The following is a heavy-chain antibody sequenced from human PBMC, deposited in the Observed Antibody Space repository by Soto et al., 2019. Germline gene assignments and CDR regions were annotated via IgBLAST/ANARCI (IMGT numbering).Heavy chain of an antibody. CDR2: ISGSGDTT. V-gene: IGHV3-23*01. Sequence: EVQLLESGGDLVQPGGSLRLSCAASGFTFSTCAMTWVRQAPGKGLEWVLCISGSGDTTYYADSVKGRFTISRDTSKNTVYLQMNSLRADDTAVYYCAKGHPGGSCYSGLDCWGQGTLVTVSS. J-gene: IGHJ4*02. D-gene: IGHD2-15*01. CDR1: GFTFSTCA. CDR3: AKGHPGGSCYSGLDC.